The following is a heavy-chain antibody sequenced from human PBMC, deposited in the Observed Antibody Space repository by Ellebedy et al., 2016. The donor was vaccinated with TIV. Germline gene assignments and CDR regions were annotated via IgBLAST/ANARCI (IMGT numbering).Heavy chain of an antibody. J-gene: IGHJ6*02. CDR2: IRRKASGGTT. V-gene: IGHV3-72*01. Sequence: GESLKISCAASGFTFSDYYMDWVRQAPGKGLEWLGFIRRKASGGTTEYTASVKCRFTISSEDSNNSLYLQMNSLKIDDTAVYYCARDSLFSGMDVWGQGTTVTVSS. CDR3: ARDSLFSGMDV. CDR1: GFTFSDYY.